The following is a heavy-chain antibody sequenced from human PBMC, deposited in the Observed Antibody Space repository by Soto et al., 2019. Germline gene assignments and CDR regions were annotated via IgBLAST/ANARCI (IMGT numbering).Heavy chain of an antibody. Sequence: SVKVSCKASGYTFTFRYLHWVRQAPGQALEWMGWITPFNGNTNYAQKFQDRVTITRDRSMSTAYMELSSLRSEDTAMYYCASSKGRIAVASYYFDYWGQGTLVTVSS. J-gene: IGHJ4*02. CDR2: ITPFNGNT. V-gene: IGHV1-45*02. D-gene: IGHD6-19*01. CDR3: ASSKGRIAVASYYFDY. CDR1: GYTFTFRY.